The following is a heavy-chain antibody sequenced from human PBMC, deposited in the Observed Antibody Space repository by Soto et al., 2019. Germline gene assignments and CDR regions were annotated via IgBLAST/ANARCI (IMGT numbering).Heavy chain of an antibody. CDR1: GDSVSSNSAA. Sequence: SQTLSLTCAISGDSVSSNSAAWNWIRQSPPRGLEWLGRTYYRSKRYNDYAVSVKSRITINPDTSKNQFSLQLNSVTPEDTAVYYCARERPPGIAVAGTLNILDYWGQGTLVTVSS. D-gene: IGHD6-19*01. CDR3: ARERPPGIAVAGTLNILDY. J-gene: IGHJ4*02. CDR2: TYYRSKRYN. V-gene: IGHV6-1*01.